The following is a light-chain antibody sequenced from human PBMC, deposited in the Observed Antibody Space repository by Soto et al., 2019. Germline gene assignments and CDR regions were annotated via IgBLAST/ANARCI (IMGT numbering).Light chain of an antibody. V-gene: IGKV3-20*01. Sequence: EIVLTQSPGPLSLSPGERATLSCRASQSVSSSYLAWYQQKPGQAPRLLIYGASSRSTGIPDRFSGSGSGTDFTLTISRLEPEDLAVYYCQQYGSSWWTFGQGTKVEIK. CDR2: GAS. CDR3: QQYGSSWWT. CDR1: QSVSSSY. J-gene: IGKJ1*01.